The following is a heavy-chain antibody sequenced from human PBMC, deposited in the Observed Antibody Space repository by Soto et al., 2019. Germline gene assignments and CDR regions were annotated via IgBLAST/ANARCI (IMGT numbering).Heavy chain of an antibody. CDR2: TIPVFNTA. CDR1: GGTLSDHG. V-gene: IGHV1-69*06. D-gene: IGHD3-10*01. CDR3: ARGVYGSGNYYTGPSAFDI. Sequence: QVQLEQSGAEVKKPGSSVKISCKASGGTLSDHGVSWLRQAPGQGLEWVGGTIPVFNTAKYAPKFQGRGTIAGDKSTNIAYMELGSLRSDDTAFYYCARGVYGSGNYYTGPSAFDIWGQGTLVIVSS. J-gene: IGHJ3*02.